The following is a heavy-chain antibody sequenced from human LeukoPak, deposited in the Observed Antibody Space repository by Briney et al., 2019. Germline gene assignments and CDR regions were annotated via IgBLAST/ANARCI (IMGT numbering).Heavy chain of an antibody. V-gene: IGHV3-23*01. CDR1: GFTFNNSA. CDR2: ISGSGRST. CDR3: SRHGPRGPFASGTSRVYYGLDV. D-gene: IGHD3-10*01. J-gene: IGHJ6*04. Sequence: HPGGSLRLSCAASGFTFNNSAMSWVRQAPGKGLELVSSISGSGRSTYYADSVKGRFTVSKDSSKNTLFLQTNSLRPDDTAIYYCSRHGPRGPFASGTSRVYYGLDVWGKGTTVTVSS.